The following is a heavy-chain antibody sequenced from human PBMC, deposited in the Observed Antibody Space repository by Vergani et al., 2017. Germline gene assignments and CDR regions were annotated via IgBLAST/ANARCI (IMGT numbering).Heavy chain of an antibody. Sequence: EVQLVQSGAEVTKPGESLKISCQGSGYTFSNYWIGWVRQTPGKGLEWMGTRYPDDSDARYSPSFQGQVTISADKSSNTAYLQWSSLKASDSAMYYCVRCRSVSISWVADYWGQGTLVSVSS. J-gene: IGHJ4*02. CDR2: RYPDDSDA. CDR1: GYTFSNYW. D-gene: IGHD2-15*01. CDR3: VRCRSVSISWVADY. V-gene: IGHV5-51*01.